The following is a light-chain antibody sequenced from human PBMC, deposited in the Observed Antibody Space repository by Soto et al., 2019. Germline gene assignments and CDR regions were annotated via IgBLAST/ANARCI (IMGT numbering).Light chain of an antibody. V-gene: IGKV3D-20*02. CDR3: QHRMNWPLT. J-gene: IGKJ5*01. CDR2: ATS. CDR1: QTISSTY. Sequence: EIVLTPSPGALSLSPVDRATLSCRASQTISSTYLAWYQQKPGQAPRLLIYATSTRATGIPDRFSGSGSGTDFTLTISSLEPEDFAVYYCQHRMNWPLTFGQGTRLEIK.